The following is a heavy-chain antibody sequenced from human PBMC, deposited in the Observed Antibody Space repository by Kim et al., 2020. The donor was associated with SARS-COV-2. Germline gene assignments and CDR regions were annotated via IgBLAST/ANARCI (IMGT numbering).Heavy chain of an antibody. Sequence: SETLSLTCTVSGGSISSYYWSWIRQPPGKGLEWIGYIYYSGSTNYNPSLKSRVTISVDTSKNQFSLKLSSVTAADTAVYYCAGATSHMHGMDVWGQGTTVTVSS. J-gene: IGHJ6*02. CDR3: AGATSHMHGMDV. V-gene: IGHV4-59*01. D-gene: IGHD2-2*01. CDR1: GGSISSYY. CDR2: IYYSGST.